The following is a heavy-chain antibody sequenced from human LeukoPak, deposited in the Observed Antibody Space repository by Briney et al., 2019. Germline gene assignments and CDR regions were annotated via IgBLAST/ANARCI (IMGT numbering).Heavy chain of an antibody. Sequence: PGGSLRLSCAASGFTFSSYAMSWVRRAPGKGLEWVSAISGSGGSTYYADSVKGRFTISRDNSKNTLYLQMNSLRAEDTAVYYCAKEGGVLLWFGELLFSDYWGQGTLVTVSS. CDR2: ISGSGGST. CDR3: AKEGGVLLWFGELLFSDY. CDR1: GFTFSSYA. J-gene: IGHJ4*02. V-gene: IGHV3-23*01. D-gene: IGHD3-10*01.